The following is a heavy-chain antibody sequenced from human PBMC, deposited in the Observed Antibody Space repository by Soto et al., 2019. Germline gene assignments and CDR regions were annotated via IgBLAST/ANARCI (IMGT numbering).Heavy chain of an antibody. CDR2: IKQHGSEK. V-gene: IGHV3-7*01. J-gene: IGHJ5*02. D-gene: IGHD3-22*01. CDR1: GFSFSNSY. CDR3: ARDSGLEEKDNSGYYTNWFDP. Sequence: PAGSLILSCAASGFSFSNSYKSLVRQAPGKGAEWMANIKQHGSEKYYVDSAKGPCRTSRDNAKSSLYLQMNSLRAEDTAVYYCARDSGLEEKDNSGYYTNWFDPWGPGTLVTVSS.